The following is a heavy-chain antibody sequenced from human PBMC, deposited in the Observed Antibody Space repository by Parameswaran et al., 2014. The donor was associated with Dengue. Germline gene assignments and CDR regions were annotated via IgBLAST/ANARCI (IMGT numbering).Heavy chain of an antibody. CDR2: IKSKTDGGTT. V-gene: IGHV3-15*01. CDR3: TTYAAIFDYYYYYGMDV. D-gene: IGHD2-2*01. Sequence: RWIRQPPGKGLEWVGRIKSKTDGGTTDYAAPVKGRFTISRDDSKNTLYLQMNSLKTEDTAVYYCTTYAAIFDYYYYYGMDVWGQGTTVTVSS. J-gene: IGHJ6*02.